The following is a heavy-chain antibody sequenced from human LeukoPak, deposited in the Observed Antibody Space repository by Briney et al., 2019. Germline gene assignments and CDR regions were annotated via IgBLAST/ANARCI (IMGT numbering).Heavy chain of an antibody. CDR3: ARSVEMASRSFDC. CDR2: IYTSGST. D-gene: IGHD5-24*01. Sequence: SETLSLTYTVSGGSISSYYWSWIRQPAGKGLEWIGRIYTSGSTNYSPSLKSRVTMSVDTSKNQFSLNLTSVTAADTAVYYCARSVEMASRSFDCWGQGTLVTVSS. CDR1: GGSISSYY. V-gene: IGHV4-4*07. J-gene: IGHJ4*02.